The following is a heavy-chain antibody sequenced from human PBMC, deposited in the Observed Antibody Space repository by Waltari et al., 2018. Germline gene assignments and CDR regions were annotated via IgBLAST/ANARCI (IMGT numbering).Heavy chain of an antibody. V-gene: IGHV3-9*01. CDR3: AKATLIAVAGFFDY. D-gene: IGHD6-19*01. CDR1: GFTFDDYA. J-gene: IGHJ4*02. CDR2: SSLNSGSI. Sequence: EVQLVESGGGLVQPGRSLRLPCAASGFTFDDYAMHWVRHAPGKGLECVSGSSLNSGSIGYADSVKGRFTISRDNAKNSLYLQMNSLRAEYTALYYCAKATLIAVAGFFDYWGQGTLVTVSS.